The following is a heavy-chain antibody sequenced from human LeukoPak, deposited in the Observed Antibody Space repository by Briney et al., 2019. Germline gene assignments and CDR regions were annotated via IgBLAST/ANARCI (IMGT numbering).Heavy chain of an antibody. Sequence: GGSLRLSCAASGFTFSSYSMNWVRQAPGKGLEWVSSISSSSSYIYYADSVKGRFTISRDNAKNSLYLQMNSLRAEGTAVYYCARDGGLSKFQHWGQGTLVTVSS. J-gene: IGHJ1*01. CDR2: ISSSSSYI. D-gene: IGHD3-3*01. V-gene: IGHV3-21*01. CDR1: GFTFSSYS. CDR3: ARDGGLSKFQH.